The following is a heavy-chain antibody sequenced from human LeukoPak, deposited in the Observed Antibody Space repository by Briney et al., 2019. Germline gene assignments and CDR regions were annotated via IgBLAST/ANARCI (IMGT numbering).Heavy chain of an antibody. J-gene: IGHJ5*02. CDR2: ISAYNGNT. CDR3: ARDTITLLGGWFDP. Sequence: ASVKVSCKASGYTFTIYGISRVRQAPGQGLEWMGWISAYNGNTNYTQKLQGRVTMTTDTSTSTAYMELRSLRSEDTAVYYCARDTITLLGGWFDPWGQGTLVTVSS. V-gene: IGHV1-18*01. CDR1: GYTFTIYG. D-gene: IGHD1-14*01.